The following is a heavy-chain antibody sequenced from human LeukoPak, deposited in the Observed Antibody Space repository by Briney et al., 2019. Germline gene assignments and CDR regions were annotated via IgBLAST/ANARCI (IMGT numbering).Heavy chain of an antibody. CDR3: ARDLHPTDSSGWYDDAFDI. D-gene: IGHD6-19*01. J-gene: IGHJ3*02. CDR1: GYTFTGYY. CDR2: ISPNSGGST. Sequence: GASVKVSCKASGYTFTGYYMHWVRQAPGQGLEWMGRISPNSGGSTSYAQKFQGRVTMTRDTSTSTVYMELSSLRSEDTAVYYCARDLHPTDSSGWYDDAFDIWGQGTMVTVSS. V-gene: IGHV1-46*03.